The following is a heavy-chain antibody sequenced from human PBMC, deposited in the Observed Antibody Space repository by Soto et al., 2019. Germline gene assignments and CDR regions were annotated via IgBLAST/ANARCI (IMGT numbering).Heavy chain of an antibody. V-gene: IGHV4-39*01. D-gene: IGHD4-4*01. CDR3: ARPDYNVLTSVDP. Sequence: PAETLSLTCTVSGGSISSSSYYWGWIRQPPGKGLEWIGSIYYSGSTYYNPSLKSRVTISVDTSKNQFSLKLSSVPAADTAVYYCARPDYNVLTSVDPRGPGTLVTVSS. J-gene: IGHJ5*02. CDR2: IYYSGST. CDR1: GGSISSSSYY.